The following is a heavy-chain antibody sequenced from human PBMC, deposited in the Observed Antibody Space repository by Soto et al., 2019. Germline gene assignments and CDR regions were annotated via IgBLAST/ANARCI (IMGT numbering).Heavy chain of an antibody. CDR3: ARGALRFLEWLLQDGMDV. D-gene: IGHD3-3*01. Sequence: QVQLVRSGAEVKKPGASVKVSCKASGYTFTSYGISWVRQAPGQGLEWMGWISAYNGNTNYAQKLQGRVTMTTDTSTSTAYMELRSLRSDDTAVYYCARGALRFLEWLLQDGMDVWGQGTTVTVSS. J-gene: IGHJ6*02. CDR2: ISAYNGNT. V-gene: IGHV1-18*01. CDR1: GYTFTSYG.